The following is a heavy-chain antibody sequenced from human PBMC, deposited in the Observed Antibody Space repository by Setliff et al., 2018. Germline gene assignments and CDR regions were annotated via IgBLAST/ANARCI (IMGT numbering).Heavy chain of an antibody. D-gene: IGHD2-8*01. J-gene: IGHJ4*02. CDR3: AKVKKPLIRGSGFDY. Sequence: LSCAASGFVFGTYGMHWVRQAPGKGLDWVASVRFDGSYKVYADSVKGRFTISRDNSENTLFLQMTSLRPEDTGIYYCAKVKKPLIRGSGFDYWGRGTLVTVSS. V-gene: IGHV3-30*02. CDR2: VRFDGSYK. CDR1: GFVFGTYG.